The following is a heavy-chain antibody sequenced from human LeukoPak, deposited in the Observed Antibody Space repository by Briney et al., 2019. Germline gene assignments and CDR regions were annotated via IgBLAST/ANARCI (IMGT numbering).Heavy chain of an antibody. CDR2: SIPIYGTT. CDR1: GGTFRKFA. J-gene: IGHJ6*03. D-gene: IGHD3-10*01. V-gene: IGHV1-69*05. Sequence: SVKVSCKASGGTFRKFAISWVRQAPGQGLGWMGGSIPIYGTTKYAQKFQGRVTISTDESTSTAYMELSSLSSDDTAVYYCARGSQDSPRFDYMDVWGNGTTVTVSS. CDR3: ARGSQDSPRFDYMDV.